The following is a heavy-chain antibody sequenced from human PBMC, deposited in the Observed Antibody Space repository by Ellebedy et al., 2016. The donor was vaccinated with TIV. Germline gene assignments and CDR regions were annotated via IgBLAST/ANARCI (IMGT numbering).Heavy chain of an antibody. Sequence: PGGSLRLSCAASGFTFGDYYMSWIRQAPGKGLEWISYITNTGHTIYYADSMKGRFTVARDNANNPMYLQMSSLRAEDTATYYCGRARAPGYFAYYYYGMDVWGQGTTVTVSS. CDR3: GRARAPGYFAYYYYGMDV. CDR1: GFTFGDYY. D-gene: IGHD3-9*01. CDR2: ITNTGHTI. J-gene: IGHJ6*02. V-gene: IGHV3-11*01.